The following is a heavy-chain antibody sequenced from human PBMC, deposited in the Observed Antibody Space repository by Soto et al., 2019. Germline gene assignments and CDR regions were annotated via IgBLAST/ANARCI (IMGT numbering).Heavy chain of an antibody. J-gene: IGHJ3*02. CDR2: IDPSDSYS. CDR3: ARRDNAVVSYLGGAFDI. D-gene: IGHD3-22*01. Sequence: GESLKISCKGSGYNFAGNWISWVRQMPGKGLEWMGRIDPSDSYSNYSPSFQGHVTISVDKSISTAYLQWSSLKASDTAIYYCARRDNAVVSYLGGAFDIWGQGTMVTVSS. CDR1: GYNFAGNW. V-gene: IGHV5-10-1*01.